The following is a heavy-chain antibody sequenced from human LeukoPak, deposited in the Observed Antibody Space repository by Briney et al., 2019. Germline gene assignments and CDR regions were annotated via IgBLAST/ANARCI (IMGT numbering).Heavy chain of an antibody. CDR2: INPNSGGT. V-gene: IGHV1-2*02. J-gene: IGHJ5*02. Sequence: ASVKVSCKASGYTFTGYYIHWVRQAPGQGLEWMGWINPNSGGTNYAQKFQGRVTMTRDTSISTAYMELSRLRSDDTAVYYCARVPQKVSNWFDPWGQGTLVTVSS. CDR1: GYTFTGYY. CDR3: ARVPQKVSNWFDP.